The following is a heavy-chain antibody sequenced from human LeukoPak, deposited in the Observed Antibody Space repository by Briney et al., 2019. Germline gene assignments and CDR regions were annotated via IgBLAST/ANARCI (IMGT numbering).Heavy chain of an antibody. CDR2: ISSSGSTI. D-gene: IGHD3-22*01. CDR3: ARLITYYYDSSGYSDY. CDR1: GFTFSSYE. Sequence: GGSLRLSCAASGFTFSSYEMHWVRQAPGKGLEWVSYISSSGSTIYYADSVKGRFTISRDNAKNSLYLQMNSLRAEDTAVYYCARLITYYYDSSGYSDYWGQGTLVTVSS. J-gene: IGHJ4*02. V-gene: IGHV3-48*03.